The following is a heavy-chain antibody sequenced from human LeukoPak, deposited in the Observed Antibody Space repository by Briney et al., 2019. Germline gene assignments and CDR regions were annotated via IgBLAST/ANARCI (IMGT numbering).Heavy chain of an antibody. CDR2: ISYDRSNK. CDR1: GFTFSSFA. D-gene: IGHD5-18*01. V-gene: IGHV3-30-3*01. J-gene: IGHJ4*02. Sequence: GGSLRLSCAASGFTFSSFAMHWVRQAPGKGLEWVAFISYDRSNKYYADSVKGRFTISSDNSKNTLYLQMNSLRAEDTAVYYCARAVRGYSYGPLDYWGQGTLVTVSS. CDR3: ARAVRGYSYGPLDY.